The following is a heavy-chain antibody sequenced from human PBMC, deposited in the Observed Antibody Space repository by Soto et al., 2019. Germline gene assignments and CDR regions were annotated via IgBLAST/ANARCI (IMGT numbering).Heavy chain of an antibody. CDR3: TTVSLLPRGLGSSVF. CDR1: GFSFSNAW. V-gene: IGHV3-15*01. J-gene: IGHJ4*02. CDR2: VKSRPDGGTT. Sequence: EGQLEQSGGGLVRSGGSLRLSCVASGFSFSNAWMTWVRQAPGKGLEWVGRVKSRPDGGTTDYASPVRGRFTITRDDSKSTVYLQMHSLKGEDTAVYYCTTVSLLPRGLGSSVFWGQGALVTVSS. D-gene: IGHD6-25*01.